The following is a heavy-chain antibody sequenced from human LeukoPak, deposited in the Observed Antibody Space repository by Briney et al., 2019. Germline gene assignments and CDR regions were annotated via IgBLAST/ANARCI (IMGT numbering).Heavy chain of an antibody. J-gene: IGHJ4*02. CDR3: ARDTHYGSNY. CDR2: INWNGGST. CDR1: GFTFDDYG. D-gene: IGHD3-10*01. Sequence: GGSLRLSCAASGFTFDDYGMSWVRQAPGKGLEWVSGINWNGGSTDYADSVKGRFTISRDNAKKSLYLQMNSLRAEDTALYYCARDTHYGSNYWGQGTLVTVSS. V-gene: IGHV3-20*04.